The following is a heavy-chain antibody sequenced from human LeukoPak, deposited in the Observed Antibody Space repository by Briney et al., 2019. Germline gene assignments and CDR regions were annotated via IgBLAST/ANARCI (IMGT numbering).Heavy chain of an antibody. CDR2: INHSGST. Sequence: SETLSLTCAVYGGSFSGYYWSWIRQPPGKGLEWIGEINHSGSTNYNPSLKSRVTISVDTSKNQFSLKLSSVTAADTAVYYCARRGRPFDYWGQGTLVTVSS. D-gene: IGHD1-26*01. V-gene: IGHV4-34*01. CDR3: ARRGRPFDY. J-gene: IGHJ4*02. CDR1: GGSFSGYY.